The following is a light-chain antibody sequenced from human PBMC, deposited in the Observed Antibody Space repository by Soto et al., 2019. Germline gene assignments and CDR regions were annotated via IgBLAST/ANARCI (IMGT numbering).Light chain of an antibody. V-gene: IGKV3-15*01. J-gene: IGKJ4*01. CDR3: HQYNNWLALT. CDR1: QTVSSN. CDR2: DAS. Sequence: EIVMTQSPATLSVSPGERATLSCRASQTVSSNLAWYQQKPGQAPRLLIYDASTRATGILVRFRGSGSGTEFTLTISSLQSEDSAVYYCHQYNNWLALTFGGGTKVDIK.